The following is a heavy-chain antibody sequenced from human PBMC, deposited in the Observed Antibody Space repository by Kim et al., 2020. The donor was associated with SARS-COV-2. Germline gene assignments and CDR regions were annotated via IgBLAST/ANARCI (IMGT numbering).Heavy chain of an antibody. CDR1: GFTFSSYW. J-gene: IGHJ6*02. Sequence: GGSLRLSCAASGFTFSSYWMSWVRQAPGKGLEWVANIKQDGSEKYYVDSVKGRFTISRVNAKNSLYLQMNSLRAEDTAVYYCARRVAGASGYSSGWSCYYYGMDVWGQGTTVTVSS. CDR2: IKQDGSEK. V-gene: IGHV3-7*01. D-gene: IGHD6-19*01. CDR3: ARRVAGASGYSSGWSCYYYGMDV.